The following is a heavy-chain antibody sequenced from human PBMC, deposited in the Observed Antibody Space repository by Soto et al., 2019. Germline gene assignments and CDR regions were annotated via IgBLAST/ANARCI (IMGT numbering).Heavy chain of an antibody. J-gene: IGHJ6*02. CDR1: GFTFSSYA. Sequence: QVQLVESGGGVVQPGRSLRLSCAASGFTFSSYAMHWVRQAPGKGLEWVAVISYDGSNKYYADSVKGRFTISRDNSKNTLYLQMNSLSAEDTAVYYCARDRYYGSGAWGGMDVWGQGTTVTVSS. CDR3: ARDRYYGSGAWGGMDV. D-gene: IGHD3-10*01. CDR2: ISYDGSNK. V-gene: IGHV3-30-3*01.